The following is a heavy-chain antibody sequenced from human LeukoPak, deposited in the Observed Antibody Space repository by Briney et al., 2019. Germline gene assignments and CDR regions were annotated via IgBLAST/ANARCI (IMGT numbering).Heavy chain of an antibody. CDR1: GGSISSSSYY. Sequence: PSETLSLTCTVSGGSISSSSYYWGWIRQPPGKGLEWIGSIYYSGSTYYNPSLKSRVTISVDTSKNQFSLKLSSVTAADTAVYYCARARYYYDSSGYPLYYFDYWGQGTLVTVSS. CDR2: IYYSGST. J-gene: IGHJ4*02. CDR3: ARARYYYDSSGYPLYYFDY. D-gene: IGHD3-22*01. V-gene: IGHV4-39*07.